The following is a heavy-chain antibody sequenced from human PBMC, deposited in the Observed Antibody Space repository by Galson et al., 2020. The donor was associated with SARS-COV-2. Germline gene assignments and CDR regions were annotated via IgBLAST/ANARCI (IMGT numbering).Heavy chain of an antibody. CDR2: ISSSSSYI. D-gene: IGHD3-10*01. CDR1: GFTFSSYS. J-gene: IGHJ5*02. Sequence: GESLKISCAASGFTFSSYSMNWVRQAPGKGLEWVSSISSSSSYIYYADSMKGRFTISRDNAKNSLYLQMNSLRAEDTAVYYCARASITMVQRVLISSWFDPWGQGTLVTVSS. V-gene: IGHV3-21*01. CDR3: ARASITMVQRVLISSWFDP.